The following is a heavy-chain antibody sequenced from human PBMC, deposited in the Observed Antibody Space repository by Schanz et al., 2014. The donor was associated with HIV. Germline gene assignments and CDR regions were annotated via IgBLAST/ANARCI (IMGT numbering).Heavy chain of an antibody. Sequence: VQLLESGGGLAQPGGSLTLSCAASGFTFDSYGIHWVRQAPGKGLEWVAVISYDGTNKKFADSVKGRFTISRDNSKNTLYLQMTTLRIDDTAVYYCAKPEYDSRGSSQSHFDYWGQGTLVTVSS. CDR2: ISYDGTNK. V-gene: IGHV3-30*18. J-gene: IGHJ4*02. D-gene: IGHD3-22*01. CDR3: AKPEYDSRGSSQSHFDY. CDR1: GFTFDSYG.